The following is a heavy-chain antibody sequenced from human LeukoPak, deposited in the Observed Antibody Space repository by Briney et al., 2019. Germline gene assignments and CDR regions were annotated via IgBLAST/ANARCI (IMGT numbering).Heavy chain of an antibody. J-gene: IGHJ4*02. V-gene: IGHV5-51*01. D-gene: IGHD2-2*01. Sequence: GESLKISCKGSGYSFTNYWIGWVRQMPGKGLEWMGIIYPADSDTRYSPSLQGQVTISADKPISTAYLQWSSLKASDTAMYYCARRDCSRTSCSFVDWGQGTLVTVSS. CDR1: GYSFTNYW. CDR3: ARRDCSRTSCSFVD. CDR2: IYPADSDT.